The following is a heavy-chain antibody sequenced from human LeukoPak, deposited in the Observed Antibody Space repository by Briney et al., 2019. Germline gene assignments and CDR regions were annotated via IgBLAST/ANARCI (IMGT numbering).Heavy chain of an antibody. D-gene: IGHD4-23*01. CDR1: GFTFSSYA. Sequence: GGSLRLSCAASGFTFSSYAMSWVRQAPGKGLEWVSVISGTIVGTYYADSVKGRFTISRDNSKNTLYLQMHSLRAEDTAVYYCAKSPAVDAAFDIWGQGTMVTVSS. CDR3: AKSPAVDAAFDI. V-gene: IGHV3-23*01. J-gene: IGHJ3*02. CDR2: ISGTIVGT.